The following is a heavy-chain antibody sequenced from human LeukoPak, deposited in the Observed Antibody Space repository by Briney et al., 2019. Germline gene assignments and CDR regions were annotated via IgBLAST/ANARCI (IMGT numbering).Heavy chain of an antibody. Sequence: PSETLSLTCTVSGGSISSSGYYWGWIRQPPGKGLEWIGSMYYSGSTNYNPSLKSRVTISVDTSKNQFSLKLSSVTAADTAVYYCARGGYCSGGSCYSEKYYFDYWGQGTLVTVSS. CDR2: MYYSGST. CDR3: ARGGYCSGGSCYSEKYYFDY. CDR1: GGSISSSGYY. V-gene: IGHV4-39*07. J-gene: IGHJ4*02. D-gene: IGHD2-15*01.